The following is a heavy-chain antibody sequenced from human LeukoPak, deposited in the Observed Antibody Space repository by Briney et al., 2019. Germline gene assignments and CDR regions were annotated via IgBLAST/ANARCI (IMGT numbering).Heavy chain of an antibody. CDR3: ARVVLYCSGGSCYSDYFDY. CDR1: GGSFSGYY. D-gene: IGHD2-15*01. V-gene: IGHV4-34*01. J-gene: IGHJ4*02. CDR2: INHSGST. Sequence: SETLSLTCTVSGGSFSGYYWSWIRQPPGKGLEWIGEINHSGSTNYNPSLKSRVTISVDTSKNQFSLKLSSVTAADTAVYYCARVVLYCSGGSCYSDYFDYWGQGTLVTVSS.